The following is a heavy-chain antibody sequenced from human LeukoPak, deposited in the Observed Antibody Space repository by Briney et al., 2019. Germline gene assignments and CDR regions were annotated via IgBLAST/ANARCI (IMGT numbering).Heavy chain of an antibody. J-gene: IGHJ6*03. CDR2: VYYSGGT. Sequence: SETLSLTCTVSGGSISSYYWSWTRQPPGKGLEWIGYVYYSGGTDYNPSLKSRVTISVDTSKNQFSLKLNSVTAADTAVYYCARGGYYTLEYYYYMEVWGKGTTVTVSS. V-gene: IGHV4-59*01. CDR3: ARGGYYTLEYYYYMEV. D-gene: IGHD3-3*01. CDR1: GGSISSYY.